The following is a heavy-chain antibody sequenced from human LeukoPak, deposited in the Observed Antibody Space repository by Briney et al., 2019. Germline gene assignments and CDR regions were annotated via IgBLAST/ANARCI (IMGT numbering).Heavy chain of an antibody. J-gene: IGHJ4*02. D-gene: IGHD3-22*01. CDR2: INHSGST. Sequence: KPSETLSLTCAVYGGSFSGYYWGWIRQPPGKGLEWIGEINHSGSTNYNPSLKSRVTISVDTSKNQFPLKLSSVTAADTAVYYCARGPPYYYDSSGYYCRWGQGTLVTVSS. CDR3: ARGPPYYYDSSGYYCR. CDR1: GGSFSGYY. V-gene: IGHV4-34*01.